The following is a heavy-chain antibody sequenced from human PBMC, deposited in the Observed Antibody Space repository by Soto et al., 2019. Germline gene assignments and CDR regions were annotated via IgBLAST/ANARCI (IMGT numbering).Heavy chain of an antibody. CDR1: GFTFSSYG. CDR3: ARDLDYYEGSPSVGFDY. V-gene: IGHV3-33*01. J-gene: IGHJ4*02. CDR2: IWYDGSNK. Sequence: QVQLVESGGGVVQPGRSLRLSCAASGFTFSSYGMHWVRQAPGKGLEWVAVIWYDGSNKYYADSVKGRFTISRDNSKNTLYLQMNSLRAEDTAVYYCARDLDYYEGSPSVGFDYWGQGTLVTVSS. D-gene: IGHD3-22*01.